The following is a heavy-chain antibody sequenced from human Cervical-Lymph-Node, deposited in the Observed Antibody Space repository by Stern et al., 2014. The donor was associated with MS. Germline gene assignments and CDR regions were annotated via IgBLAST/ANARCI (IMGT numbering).Heavy chain of an antibody. CDR3: AARGDTRGWTH. Sequence: EVQLVESGGGLVQPGGSLRLSCVVSGFTFSSNTMNWVRQAPGKGLEWLAFISGSRNEIHYAESLKGRFTISRDNGKNSLYLQINSLRDEDTAVYYCAARGDTRGWTHWGQGTLVTVSS. D-gene: IGHD6-19*01. J-gene: IGHJ4*02. CDR2: ISGSRNEI. V-gene: IGHV3-48*02. CDR1: GFTFSSNT.